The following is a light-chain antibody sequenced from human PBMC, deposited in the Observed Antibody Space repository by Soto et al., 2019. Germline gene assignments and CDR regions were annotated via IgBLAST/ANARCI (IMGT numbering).Light chain of an antibody. J-gene: IGLJ2*01. CDR3: QSYDSLLSGSL. V-gene: IGLV1-40*01. Sequence: QSVLTQPPSVSGAPGQRVTISCAGTSSNIGAGYGVHWYQQLPGRAPKLLIHNYVNRPSGVPDRFSGSKSGTSASLAITGLQGDDEGDYYCQSYDSLLSGSLFGGGTKLTVL. CDR2: NYV. CDR1: SSNIGAGYG.